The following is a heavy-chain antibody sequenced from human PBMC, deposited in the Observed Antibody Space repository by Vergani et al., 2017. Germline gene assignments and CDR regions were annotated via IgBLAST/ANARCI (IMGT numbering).Heavy chain of an antibody. CDR3: ARDLAYGGSYYGDY. Sequence: QVQLVQSGAEVKKPGASVKVSCKASGYTFTGYYMHWVRQAPGQGLEWMGWINPNSGGTHYAQKFQGRVTMTRDTTISTAYMELSRLRSDDTAVYYCARDLAYGGSYYGDYWGQGTLVTVSS. D-gene: IGHD1-26*01. J-gene: IGHJ4*02. CDR1: GYTFTGYY. CDR2: INPNSGGT. V-gene: IGHV1-2*02.